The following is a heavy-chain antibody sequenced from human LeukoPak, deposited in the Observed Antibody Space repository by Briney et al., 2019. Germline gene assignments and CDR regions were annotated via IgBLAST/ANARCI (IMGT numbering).Heavy chain of an antibody. J-gene: IGHJ4*02. CDR1: GIIFNDYW. D-gene: IGHD3-22*01. Sequence: GGSLRLSCAASGIIFNDYWMNWVRQAPGKGLEWVANINQDGSVIRYVDSVKGRFTTSRDNARHSVYLQMNSLRVEDTAVYYCTTLPHKDSRGYHDYWGQGILVTVSS. CDR2: INQDGSVI. CDR3: TTLPHKDSRGYHDY. V-gene: IGHV3-7*01.